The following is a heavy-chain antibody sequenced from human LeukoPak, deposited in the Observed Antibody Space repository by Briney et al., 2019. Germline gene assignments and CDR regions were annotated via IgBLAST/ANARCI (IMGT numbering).Heavy chain of an antibody. J-gene: IGHJ4*02. D-gene: IGHD5-12*01. CDR1: GFAFSSDW. CDR2: LNSDGSIT. CDR3: ARGTGYMATDC. Sequence: PGGSLRLSCAASGFAFSSDWMHWVRQAPGKGLFWVSRLNSDGSITNYADSVKGRFTISRDNAKNTLYLQMNSLRAEDTAVYYCARGTGYMATDCWGQGTLVTVSS. V-gene: IGHV3-74*01.